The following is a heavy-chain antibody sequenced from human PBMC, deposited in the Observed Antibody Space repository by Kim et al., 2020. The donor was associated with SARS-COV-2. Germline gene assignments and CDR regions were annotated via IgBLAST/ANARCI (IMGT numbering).Heavy chain of an antibody. J-gene: IGHJ4*02. CDR3: ARDPDYDILTGHGY. Sequence: GGSLRLSCAASGFTFSSYSMNWFRQAPGKGLEWVSSISSSSSYIYYADSVKGRFTISRDNAKNSLYLQMNSLRAEDTAVYYCARDPDYDILTGHGYWGQGTLVTVSS. CDR1: GFTFSSYS. CDR2: ISSSSSYI. D-gene: IGHD3-9*01. V-gene: IGHV3-21*01.